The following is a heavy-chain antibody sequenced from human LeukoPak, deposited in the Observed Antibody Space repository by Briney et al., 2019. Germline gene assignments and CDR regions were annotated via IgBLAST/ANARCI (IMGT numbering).Heavy chain of an antibody. V-gene: IGHV3-23*01. CDR2: VSGSGGNT. CDR3: ARDYYDSSGYYYFDY. CDR1: GFTFSSSA. D-gene: IGHD3-22*01. Sequence: GGSLRLSCAASGFTFSSSAMSWVRQAPGKGLEWVSAVSGSGGNTYSADSVKGRFTISRDNSKNTLYLEMNSLRAEDTAVYYCARDYYDSSGYYYFDYWGQGTLVTVSS. J-gene: IGHJ4*02.